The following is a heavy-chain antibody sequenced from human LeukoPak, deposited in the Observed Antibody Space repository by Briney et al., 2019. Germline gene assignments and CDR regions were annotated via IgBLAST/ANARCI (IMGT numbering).Heavy chain of an antibody. V-gene: IGHV1-69*06. J-gene: IGHJ3*02. CDR3: AREWADYGEYPDAFDI. CDR1: GGTFSSHA. CDR2: IIPIFGTA. Sequence: SLKVSCKASGGTFSSHAISWVRQAPGQGLEWMGGIIPIFGTANYAQKFQGRVTITADKSTSTAYMELSSLRSEDTAVYYCAREWADYGEYPDAFDIWGQGTMVTVSS. D-gene: IGHD4-17*01.